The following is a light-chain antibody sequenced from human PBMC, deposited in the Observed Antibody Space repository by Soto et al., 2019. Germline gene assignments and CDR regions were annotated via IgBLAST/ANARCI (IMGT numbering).Light chain of an antibody. Sequence: DIQMTQSPSTLSASVGARVAITCRASQNISTWLAWYQQKPAKAPKLLIYEASSLESGVPSRFSRSGSGTEFILTISRVQHGNFATHYCQQYHSPSWTFCQWDKVEIK. CDR2: EAS. V-gene: IGKV1-5*01. CDR3: QQYHSPSWT. CDR1: QNISTW. J-gene: IGKJ1*01.